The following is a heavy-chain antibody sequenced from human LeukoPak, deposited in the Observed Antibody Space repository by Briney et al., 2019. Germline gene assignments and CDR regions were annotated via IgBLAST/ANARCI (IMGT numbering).Heavy chain of an antibody. Sequence: PGGSLRLSCTASGFTFANYAMSWVRQAPGKGLEWVLSITGTDASTFYADSVKGRFTISRDNPKNTLYLQMNSLRAEDTAVYYCAKSKRGYSYPTAPFDYWGQGTLVTVSP. J-gene: IGHJ4*02. D-gene: IGHD5-18*01. CDR3: AKSKRGYSYPTAPFDY. CDR2: ITGTDAST. V-gene: IGHV3-23*01. CDR1: GFTFANYA.